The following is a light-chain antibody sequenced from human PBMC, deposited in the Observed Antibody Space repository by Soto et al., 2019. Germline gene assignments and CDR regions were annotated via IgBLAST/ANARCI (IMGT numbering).Light chain of an antibody. CDR2: SDN. CDR1: SSNIVSYS. Sequence: QSVLTQPPSASGTPGQRVTMSCSGSSSNIVSYSVSWYLHLPGTAPKLLIYSDNQWPSGVPDRFSGSKSGTSASLAISGLQSEDEADYYCASWDDSLNGPVFGGGTKVTVL. J-gene: IGLJ3*02. CDR3: ASWDDSLNGPV. V-gene: IGLV1-44*01.